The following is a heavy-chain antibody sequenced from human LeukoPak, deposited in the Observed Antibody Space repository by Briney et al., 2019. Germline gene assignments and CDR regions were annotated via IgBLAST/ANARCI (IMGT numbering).Heavy chain of an antibody. CDR1: GGSISSSSYY. CDR2: IYYSGNT. D-gene: IGHD6-13*01. Sequence: SETLSLTCTVSGGSISSSSYYWGWIRQPPGKGLEWIGSIYYSGNTYYNPSLKSRVTISVDTSKNQFSLKLSSVTAADTAVYYWGRQWGMAGVGARNGWFGPWGQGRLVTV. J-gene: IGHJ5*02. CDR3: GRQWGMAGVGARNGWFGP. V-gene: IGHV4-39*01.